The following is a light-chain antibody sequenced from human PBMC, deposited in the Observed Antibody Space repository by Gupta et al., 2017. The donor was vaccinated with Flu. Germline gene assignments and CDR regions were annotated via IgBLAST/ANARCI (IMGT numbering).Light chain of an antibody. CDR2: DVA. CDR3: TSYTTIGNPWL. CDR1: SSDVGAYHY. J-gene: IGLJ3*02. V-gene: IGLV2-14*01. Sequence: QSALTQPASVSGSPGQSITISCTGTSSDVGAYHYVSWYQQRPGTAPKLIIYDVAKRPSVDSNRFSGSKSGNTASLTISGLQPEDEATYFCTSYTTIGNPWLFGGGTKLTVL.